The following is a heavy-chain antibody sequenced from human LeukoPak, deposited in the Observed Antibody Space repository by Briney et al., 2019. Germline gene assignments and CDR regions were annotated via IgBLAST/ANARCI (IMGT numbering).Heavy chain of an antibody. CDR3: ARYMVRGVISYYHYGMDV. CDR1: GGSFSGYY. CDR2: INHSGST. Sequence: SETLSLTCAVYGGSFSGYYWSWIRQPPGKGLEWIGEINHSGSTNYNPSLKSRVTISVDTSKNQFSLKLSSVTAADTAVYYCARYMVRGVISYYHYGMDVWGQGTTVTVSS. J-gene: IGHJ6*02. D-gene: IGHD3-10*01. V-gene: IGHV4-34*01.